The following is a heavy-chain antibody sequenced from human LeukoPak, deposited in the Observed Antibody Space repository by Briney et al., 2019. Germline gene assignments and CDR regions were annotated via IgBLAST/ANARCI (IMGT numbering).Heavy chain of an antibody. CDR2: ISSSANTT. V-gene: IGHV3-48*01. D-gene: IGHD3-3*01. Sequence: GGSLRLSCAASGFTFSTFSMNWVRQAPGKGLEWVSYISSSANTTYYADSVKGRFTISRDNAKNSLYLQMNSLRADDTAVHYCARDGFCDFWGQGTLVTVSS. CDR3: ARDGFCDF. CDR1: GFTFSTFS. J-gene: IGHJ4*02.